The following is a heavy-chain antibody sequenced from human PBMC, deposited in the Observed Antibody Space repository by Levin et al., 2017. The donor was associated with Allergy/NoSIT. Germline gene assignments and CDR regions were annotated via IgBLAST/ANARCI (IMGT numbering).Heavy chain of an antibody. V-gene: IGHV1-69*02. CDR3: AADFRGDYSTTMGY. CDR2: IIPILGVT. J-gene: IGHJ4*02. CDR1: GGTFRSYT. Sequence: VASVKVSCKAAGGTFRSYTISWVRQAPGKGLEWVGRIIPILGVTEYPQTFQGRVTITADTSTATATMELSSLRYDDTALYYCAADFRGDYSTTMGYWGPGTLIIVSS. D-gene: IGHD2/OR15-2a*01.